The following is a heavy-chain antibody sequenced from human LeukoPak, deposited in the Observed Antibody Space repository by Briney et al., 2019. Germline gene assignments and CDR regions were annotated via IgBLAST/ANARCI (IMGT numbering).Heavy chain of an antibody. CDR3: ASRRFGELLLDYYYYYGMDV. CDR2: IIPIFGTA. D-gene: IGHD3-10*01. J-gene: IGHJ6*02. CDR1: GGTFSSYA. Sequence: SVKVSCKASGGTFSSYAISWVRQAPGQGLEWMGGIIPIFGTANYAQKFQGRVTITADESTSTAYMELSSLRSEDTAVYYCASRRFGELLLDYYYYYGMDVWGQGTTVTVSS. V-gene: IGHV1-69*13.